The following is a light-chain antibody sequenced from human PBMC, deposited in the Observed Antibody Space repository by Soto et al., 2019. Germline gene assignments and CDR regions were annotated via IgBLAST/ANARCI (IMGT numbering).Light chain of an antibody. Sequence: DILMTQSPASLAVSLGERATINCKSRQSVLYSSNNKNYLAWYQQKPGQPPKLLIYWASTRESGVPDRFSGSGSGTDFTLTISSLQAEDVAVYYCQQYYSTPFFGGGTKV. J-gene: IGKJ4*01. CDR3: QQYYSTPF. CDR2: WAS. V-gene: IGKV4-1*01. CDR1: QSVLYSSNNKNY.